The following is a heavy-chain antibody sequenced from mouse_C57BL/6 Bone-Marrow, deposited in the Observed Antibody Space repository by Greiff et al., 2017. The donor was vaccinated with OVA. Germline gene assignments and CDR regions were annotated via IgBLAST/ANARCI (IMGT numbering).Heavy chain of an antibody. V-gene: IGHV1-20*01. CDR1: GYSFTGYF. CDR2: INPYNGDT. CDR3: ARSGIYYGSSYPGWFAY. D-gene: IGHD1-1*01. J-gene: IGHJ3*01. Sequence: VQLQQSGPELVKPGDSVKISCKASGYSFTGYFMNWVMQSHGKSLEWIGRINPYNGDTFYNQKFKGKATLTVDKSSSTAHMELRSLTSEDSAVYYCARSGIYYGSSYPGWFAYWGQGTLVTVSA.